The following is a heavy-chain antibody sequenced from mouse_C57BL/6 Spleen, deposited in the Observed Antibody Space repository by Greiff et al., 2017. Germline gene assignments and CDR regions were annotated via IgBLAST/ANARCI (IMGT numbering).Heavy chain of an antibody. CDR1: GYTFTSYW. Sequence: QVHVKQPGAELVKPGASVKMSCKASGYTFTSYWITWVKQRPGQGLEWIGDIYPGSGSTNYNEKFKSKATLTVDTSSSTAYMQLSSLTSEDSAVYYCARDDGNYLYYFDYWGQGTTLTVSS. D-gene: IGHD2-3*01. J-gene: IGHJ2*01. CDR3: ARDDGNYLYYFDY. CDR2: IYPGSGST. V-gene: IGHV1-55*01.